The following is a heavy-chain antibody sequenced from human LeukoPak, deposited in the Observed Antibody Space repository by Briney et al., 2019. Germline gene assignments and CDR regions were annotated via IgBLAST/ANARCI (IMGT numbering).Heavy chain of an antibody. CDR2: RNPADSDT. CDR3: ARHVSSSRVAYDV. V-gene: IGHV5-51*01. J-gene: IGHJ3*01. Sequence: GESLKISCKGSGYTFTSYWIGWVRQMPGRGLEWMGLRNPADSDTRYSPSFQGQVTISVDKSISTAYLEWSSLKASDTAMYYCARHVSSSRVAYDVWGQGTMVTVSS. CDR1: GYTFTSYW. D-gene: IGHD2-2*01.